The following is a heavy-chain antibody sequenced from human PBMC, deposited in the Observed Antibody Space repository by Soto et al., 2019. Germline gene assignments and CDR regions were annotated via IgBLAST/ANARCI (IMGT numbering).Heavy chain of an antibody. J-gene: IGHJ6*02. D-gene: IGHD5-12*01. Sequence: PGGSLRLSCAAPGFTFSDYYMSWIRQAPWKVLEYISYISSSGGSTNYVDSVKGRFTISRDNAKNSLYLQMSSLRAEDTAVYYCARDRGGYDRLYYYHGMDVWGQGTTVTAYS. CDR2: ISSSGGST. V-gene: IGHV3-11*06. CDR1: GFTFSDYY. CDR3: ARDRGGYDRLYYYHGMDV.